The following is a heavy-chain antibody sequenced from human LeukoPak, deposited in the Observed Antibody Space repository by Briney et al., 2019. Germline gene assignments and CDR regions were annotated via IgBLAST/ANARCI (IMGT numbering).Heavy chain of an antibody. CDR1: GYTFTSYD. J-gene: IGHJ4*02. CDR3: ARGSFGDSSGYSI. CDR2: MNPNSGNT. D-gene: IGHD3-22*01. V-gene: IGHV1-8*01. Sequence: ASVQFSCKASGYTFTSYDINWVRRATGQGLEGMGWMNPNSGNTGYSQKFQGRVTMTRNTSISTAYMELSSLRSEDTAVYYCARGSFGDSSGYSIWGQGTLVTVSS.